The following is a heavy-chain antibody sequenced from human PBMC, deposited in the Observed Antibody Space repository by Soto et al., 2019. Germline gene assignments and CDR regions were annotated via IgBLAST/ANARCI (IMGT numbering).Heavy chain of an antibody. J-gene: IGHJ5*02. V-gene: IGHV3-9*01. CDR2: ISWSSGNI. CDR1: GFTFDDYA. Sequence: EVQLVESGGGVVQPGRSLRLSCTGSGFTFDDYAMYWVRQRPGAGLEWVAGISWSSGNIAHADSVKGRFTVSRDNDMSSLYLQMNSLRVEDTAMYYCARGGSGALTAAAGRTNWFDPWSQETLVIVSS. CDR3: ARGGSGALTAAAGRTNWFDP. D-gene: IGHD6-13*01.